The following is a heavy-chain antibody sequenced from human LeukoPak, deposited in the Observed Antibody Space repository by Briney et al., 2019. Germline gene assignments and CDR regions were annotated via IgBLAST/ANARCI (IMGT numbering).Heavy chain of an antibody. Sequence: PGGSLRPSCAASGFTFSSYAMHWVRQAPGKGLEWVSVIYSGGSTYYADSVKGRFTISRDNSKNTLYLQMNSLRAEDTAVYYCARERDYGGNANAFDIWGQGTMVTVSS. CDR3: ARERDYGGNANAFDI. J-gene: IGHJ3*02. V-gene: IGHV3-53*01. CDR2: IYSGGST. CDR1: GFTFSSYA. D-gene: IGHD4-23*01.